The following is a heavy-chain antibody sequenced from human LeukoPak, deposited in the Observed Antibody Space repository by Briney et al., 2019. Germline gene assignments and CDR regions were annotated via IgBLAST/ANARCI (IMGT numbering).Heavy chain of an antibody. CDR3: ARDIGSGCTD. D-gene: IGHD6-19*01. CDR2: TYYRSKWNY. J-gene: IGHJ4*02. V-gene: IGHV6-1*01. CDR1: GDSVSSNSAA. Sequence: SQTLSLTCATSGDSVSSNSAAWNWIRQSPSRGLEWLGRTYYRSKWNYEYAVSVKSRLTINPDTSKNQFSLHLDSVTPEDTALYYCARDIGSGCTDWGQGTLVTVSS.